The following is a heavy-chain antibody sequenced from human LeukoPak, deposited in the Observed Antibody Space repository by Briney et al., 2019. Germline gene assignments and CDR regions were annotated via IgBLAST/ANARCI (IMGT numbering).Heavy chain of an antibody. D-gene: IGHD4-23*01. V-gene: IGHV3-11*01. CDR3: ARGRAPYGGNPYYFDY. CDR2: ISSIGSTI. J-gene: IGHJ4*02. Sequence: PGGSLRLSCAASGFTFSDYYMSWIRQAPGKGLEWVSYISSIGSTIYYADSVKGRFTISRDNAKNSLYLQMNSLRVEDTAVYYCARGRAPYGGNPYYFDYWGQGTLVTVSS. CDR1: GFTFSDYY.